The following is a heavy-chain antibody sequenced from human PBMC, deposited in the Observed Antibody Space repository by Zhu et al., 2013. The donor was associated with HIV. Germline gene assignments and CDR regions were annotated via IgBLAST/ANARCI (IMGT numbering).Heavy chain of an antibody. V-gene: IGHV1-69*04. J-gene: IGHJ6*02. CDR1: EHFSSYA. Sequence: QVQLVQSGAEVRSLVXVRXLQGSEHFSSYAISWVRQAPGQGLEWMGWIIPIFGLANYAQKFQGRVTMTRDTSTSTVYMELSSLRSEDTAVYYCARGNLRPYTSPASGGMDVWGQGTTVTVSS. CDR3: ARGNLRPYTSPASGGMDV. CDR2: IIPIFGLA. D-gene: IGHD6-13*01.